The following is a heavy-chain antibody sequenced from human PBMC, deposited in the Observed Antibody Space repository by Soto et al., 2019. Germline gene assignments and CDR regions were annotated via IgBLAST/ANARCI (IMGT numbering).Heavy chain of an antibody. D-gene: IGHD3-22*01. V-gene: IGHV1-69*13. CDR1: GGTFSSYA. CDR3: ARVSRITMIAPSH. Sequence: SVKVSCKASGGTFSSYAISWVRQAPGQGLEWMGGIIPIFGTANYAQKFQGRVTITADESTSTAYMELSSLRSEDTAVYYCARVSRITMIAPSHWGQGTLVTVSS. CDR2: IIPIFGTA. J-gene: IGHJ4*02.